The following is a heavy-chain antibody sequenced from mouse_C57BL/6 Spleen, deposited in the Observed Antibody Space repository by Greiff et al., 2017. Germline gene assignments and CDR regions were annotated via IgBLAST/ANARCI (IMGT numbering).Heavy chain of an antibody. Sequence: VQLQQPGAELVKPGASVKMSCKASGYTFTSYWITWVKQRPGQGLEWIGDIYPGSGSTNYNEKFKSKATLTVDTSSSTAYMQLSSLTSEDSAVYSCARSYYGSGYGLFAYWGQGTLVTVSA. CDR1: GYTFTSYW. CDR3: ARSYYGSGYGLFAY. CDR2: IYPGSGST. D-gene: IGHD1-1*01. J-gene: IGHJ3*01. V-gene: IGHV1-55*01.